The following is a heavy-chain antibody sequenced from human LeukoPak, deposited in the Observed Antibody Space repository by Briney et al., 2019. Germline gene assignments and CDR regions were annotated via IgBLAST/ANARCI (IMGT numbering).Heavy chain of an antibody. CDR3: ARDYRYCSSTSCPHDAFDL. CDR2: IYHSVST. D-gene: IGHD2-2*01. V-gene: IGHV4-30-2*01. CDR1: GGSISIGVYS. Sequence: SETLSLTCAVSGGSISIGVYSWSWIRQPPRKGLEWIGYIYHSVSTYYNPSLKSPVTISLDRSKNQFSLKPSSVTAADTAVYYYARDYRYCSSTSCPHDAFDLRGQGTMVTVSS. J-gene: IGHJ3*01.